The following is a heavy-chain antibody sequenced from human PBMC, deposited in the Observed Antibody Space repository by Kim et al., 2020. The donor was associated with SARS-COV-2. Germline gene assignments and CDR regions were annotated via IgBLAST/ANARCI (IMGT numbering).Heavy chain of an antibody. V-gene: IGHV4-34*01. CDR2: INHSGST. CDR3: ARVGYGGNSVFDY. CDR1: GGSFSGYY. D-gene: IGHD4-17*01. J-gene: IGHJ4*02. Sequence: SETLSLTCAVYGGSFSGYYWSWIRQPPGKGLEWIGEINHSGSTNYNPSLKSRVTISVDTSKNQFSLKLSSVTAADTAVYYCARVGYGGNSVFDYWGQGTLVTVSS.